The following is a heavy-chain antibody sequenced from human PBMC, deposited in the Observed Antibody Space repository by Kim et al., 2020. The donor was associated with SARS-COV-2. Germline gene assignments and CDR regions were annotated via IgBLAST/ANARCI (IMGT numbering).Heavy chain of an antibody. CDR3: ARTGDSYYNRDV. D-gene: IGHD7-27*01. V-gene: IGHV1-8*01. CDR2: T. J-gene: IGHJ6*02. Sequence: TGYAPNFQGRVTLTRDTSISAAYLELNSLTSDDTAVYYCARTGDSYYNRDVWGQGTTVIVSS.